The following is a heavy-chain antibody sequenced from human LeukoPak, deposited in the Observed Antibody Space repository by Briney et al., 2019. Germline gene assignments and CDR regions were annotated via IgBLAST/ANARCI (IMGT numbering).Heavy chain of an antibody. D-gene: IGHD1-26*01. CDR2: INTDGRIT. CDR1: GFSFRNYA. CDR3: TRDGGSFCDFDY. V-gene: IGHV3-64*02. Sequence: GGSLGLSCVASGFSFRNYAIHWVRQAPGKGLEYVSVINTDGRITYYADSVKGRFTISRDNSKNTVYLQMGSQRGEDMAVYYCTRDGGSFCDFDYWGQGALVTVSS. J-gene: IGHJ4*02.